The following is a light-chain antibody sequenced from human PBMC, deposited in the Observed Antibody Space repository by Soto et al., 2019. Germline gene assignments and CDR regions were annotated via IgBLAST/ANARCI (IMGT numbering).Light chain of an antibody. CDR1: QSVTSF. V-gene: IGKV3-15*01. CDR3: QQYHNWPPT. J-gene: IGKJ1*01. CDR2: GAS. Sequence: EILMTQSPATLSLAPGERATFSCRASQSVTSFLAWYQQKPNQTPRLLIYGASTRATGVPPRFSATGSGTEFTLTISSLQSEDLALYFCQQYHNWPPTFGQGTKVEIK.